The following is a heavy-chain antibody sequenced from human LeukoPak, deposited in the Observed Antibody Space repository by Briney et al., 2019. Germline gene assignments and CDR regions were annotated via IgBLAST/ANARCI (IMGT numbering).Heavy chain of an antibody. CDR2: IYYSGST. V-gene: IGHV4-59*01. D-gene: IGHD6-19*01. J-gene: IGHJ5*02. CDR1: GGSISSYY. CDR3: ARDLGDSSGPLGFDP. Sequence: PSETLSLTCTVSGGSISSYYWSWIRQPPGKGLEWIGYIYYSGSTNYNPSLKSRVTISVDTSKNQFSLKLSSVTAADTAVYYCARDLGDSSGPLGFDPWGQGTLVTVSS.